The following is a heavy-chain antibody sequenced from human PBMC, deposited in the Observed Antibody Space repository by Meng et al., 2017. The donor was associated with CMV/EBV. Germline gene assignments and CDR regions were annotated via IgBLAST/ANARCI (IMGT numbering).Heavy chain of an antibody. Sequence: SETLSLTCTVSGGSISSYYWSWIRQPPGKGLEWIGYIYYSGSTNYNPSLKSRVTISVDTSKNQFSLKLSSVTAADTAVYYCARGGALAAFDIWGQGTMVTISS. J-gene: IGHJ3*02. V-gene: IGHV4-59*01. CDR2: IYYSGST. CDR1: GGSISSYY. D-gene: IGHD3-16*01. CDR3: ARGGALAAFDI.